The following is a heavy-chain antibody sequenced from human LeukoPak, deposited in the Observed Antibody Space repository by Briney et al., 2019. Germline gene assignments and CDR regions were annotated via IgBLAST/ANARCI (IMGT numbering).Heavy chain of an antibody. J-gene: IGHJ4*02. Sequence: SETLSLTCAVYGGSFSGYYWNWIRQPPGKGLEWIGEINHSGSTNYNPSLKSRVTISLDTSKNQFSLKLSSLTAADTAVYYCARSIGYSYGGGDYWGQGTLVTVSS. CDR2: INHSGST. V-gene: IGHV4-34*01. CDR3: ARSIGYSYGGGDY. CDR1: GGSFSGYY. D-gene: IGHD5-18*01.